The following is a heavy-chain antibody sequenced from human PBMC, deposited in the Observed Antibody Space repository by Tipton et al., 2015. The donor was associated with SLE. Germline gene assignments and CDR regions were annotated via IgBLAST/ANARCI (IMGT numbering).Heavy chain of an antibody. V-gene: IGHV3-30*02. D-gene: IGHD6-6*01. CDR3: AKLLRDSSSSGDFDY. Sequence: GSLRLSCAASGFTFSSYGIHWVRQAPGKGLEWVAFIRYDGSNKYYADSVKGRFTISRDNSKNTLYLQMNSLRAEDTAVYYCAKLLRDSSSSGDFDYWGQGTLVTVSS. CDR2: IRYDGSNK. J-gene: IGHJ4*02. CDR1: GFTFSSYG.